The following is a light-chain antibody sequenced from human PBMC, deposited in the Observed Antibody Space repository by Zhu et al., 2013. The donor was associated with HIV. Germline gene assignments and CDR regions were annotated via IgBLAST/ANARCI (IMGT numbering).Light chain of an antibody. J-gene: IGLJ2*01. CDR2: ANT. V-gene: IGLV1-40*01. Sequence: QSVLTQPPSMSGAPGQRVTISCTGTGSNIGAGYDVHWWQQFPGTVPKLLIYANTNRPSGVPDRFSGSKSGNTASLTISGLQDDDEAEYYCNSHRSGTTLVLFGGGTKVTVL. CDR1: GSNIGAGYD. CDR3: NSHRSGTTLVL.